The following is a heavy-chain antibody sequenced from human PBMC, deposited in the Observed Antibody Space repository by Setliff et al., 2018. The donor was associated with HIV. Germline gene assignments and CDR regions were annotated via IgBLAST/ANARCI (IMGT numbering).Heavy chain of an antibody. V-gene: IGHV4-4*08. J-gene: IGHJ4*02. CDR2: IYTSGST. D-gene: IGHD1-26*01. CDR1: IDSISSYY. Sequence: SETLSLTCTVSIDSISSYYWSWIRQPPGKGLEWIGYIYTSGSTNYNPSLKSRVTMSVDTSKNQFSLKLSSVTAADTAEYYCARDRGSGSWFDFWGQGTLVTAPQ. CDR3: ARDRGSGSWFDF.